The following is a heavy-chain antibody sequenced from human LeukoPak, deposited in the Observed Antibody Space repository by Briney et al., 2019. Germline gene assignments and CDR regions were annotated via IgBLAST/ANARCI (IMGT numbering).Heavy chain of an antibody. J-gene: IGHJ4*02. Sequence: PGESLKISCKGSGYSFTSYWICWVRQMPGKGLEWMGIIYPGDSDTRYSPSFQGQVTISADKSISTAYLQWSSLKASDTAMYYCTLHGSGSYRFFDYWGQGTLVTVSS. CDR3: TLHGSGSYRFFDY. D-gene: IGHD3-10*01. CDR2: IYPGDSDT. V-gene: IGHV5-51*01. CDR1: GYSFTSYW.